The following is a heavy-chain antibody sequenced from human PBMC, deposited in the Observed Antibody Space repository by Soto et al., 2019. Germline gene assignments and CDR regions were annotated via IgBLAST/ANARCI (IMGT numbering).Heavy chain of an antibody. CDR1: GGSFSGYY. CDR3: ARHNGPRSWYSY. CDR2: INHSGST. J-gene: IGHJ4*02. D-gene: IGHD6-13*01. Sequence: PSETLSLTCAVYGGSFSGYYWSWIRQPPGKGLEWIGEINHSGSTNYNPSIKSRVTISVDTSKNQFSLKLSSVTAADTAVYYCARHNGPRSWYSYWGQGTLVTVSS. V-gene: IGHV4-34*01.